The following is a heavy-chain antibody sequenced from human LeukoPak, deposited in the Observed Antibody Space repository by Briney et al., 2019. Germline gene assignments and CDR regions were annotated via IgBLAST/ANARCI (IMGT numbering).Heavy chain of an antibody. CDR1: GGSMSSYY. CDR3: ARAGENWETGYGMDV. CDR2: IYYSGTT. V-gene: IGHV4-59*01. J-gene: IGHJ6*02. D-gene: IGHD7-27*01. Sequence: PSETLSLTCTVSGGSMSSYYWSWIRQPPGKGLEWIGYIYYSGTTKYNPSLKSRVTISLDTSKNQFSLKVNSLTAADTAVYYCARAGENWETGYGMDVWGQGTTVTVSS.